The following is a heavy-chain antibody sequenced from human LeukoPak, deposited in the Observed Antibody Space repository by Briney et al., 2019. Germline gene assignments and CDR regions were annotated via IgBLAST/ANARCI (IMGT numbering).Heavy chain of an antibody. D-gene: IGHD3-22*01. CDR1: GGSISSSSYY. CDR3: ARDRVTSSGYHYYYYYGMDV. J-gene: IGHJ6*02. Sequence: SETLSLTCTVSGGSISSSSYYWGWIRQPPGKGLEWIGEINHNGSTNYNPSLKSRVTKSVDTSKNQFSLKLSSVTAADTAVYYCARDRVTSSGYHYYYYYGMDVWGQGTTVTVSS. V-gene: IGHV4-39*07. CDR2: INHNGST.